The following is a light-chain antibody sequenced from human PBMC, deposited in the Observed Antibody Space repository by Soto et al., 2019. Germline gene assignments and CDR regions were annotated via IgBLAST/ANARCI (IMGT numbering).Light chain of an antibody. CDR2: GAS. CDR1: QSIIRY. J-gene: IGKJ1*01. CDR3: KQYGSSPPT. V-gene: IGKV3-20*01. Sequence: DIGWTQSKESVSLSPGERTTLSCRASQSIIRYLAWYQQKPGQGPRLLIYGASSRATGTPDRFSGCGSGTDFTLTINILEPEDFALYYCKQYGSSPPTFAQGTKVAIK.